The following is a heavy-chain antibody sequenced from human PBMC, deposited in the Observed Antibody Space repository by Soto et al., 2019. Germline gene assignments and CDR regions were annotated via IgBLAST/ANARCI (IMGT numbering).Heavy chain of an antibody. CDR3: ACAPQLGGGYYYYYGMDV. V-gene: IGHV1-3*01. D-gene: IGHD6-6*01. CDR1: GYTFTSYA. J-gene: IGHJ6*02. CDR2: INAGNGNT. Sequence: ASVKVSCKASGYTFTSYAMHWVRQAPGQRLEWMGWINAGNGNTKYSQKFQGRVTITRDTSASTAYMELSSLRSEDTAVYYCACAPQLGGGYYYYYGMDVWGQGSTVTVSS.